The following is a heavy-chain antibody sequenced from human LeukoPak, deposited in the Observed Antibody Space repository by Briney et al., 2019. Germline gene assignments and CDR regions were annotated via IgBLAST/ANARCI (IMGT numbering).Heavy chain of an antibody. D-gene: IGHD3-22*01. Sequence: PGGSLRLSCAVSGFTFSSYWMHRVRQAPGKGLVWVSRIDSDGSYTNYADSVKGRFTISRDSAKNTLYLQMNSLRAEDTAVYYCARDMPLHYYDSSGTFDYWGQGALVTVSS. CDR3: ARDMPLHYYDSSGTFDY. V-gene: IGHV3-74*01. J-gene: IGHJ4*02. CDR1: GFTFSSYW. CDR2: IDSDGSYT.